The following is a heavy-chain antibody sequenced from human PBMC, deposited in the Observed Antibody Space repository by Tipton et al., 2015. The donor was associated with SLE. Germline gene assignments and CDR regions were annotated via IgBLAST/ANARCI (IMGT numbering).Heavy chain of an antibody. D-gene: IGHD6-19*01. CDR1: GFTFSSYE. J-gene: IGHJ3*02. V-gene: IGHV3-48*03. CDR3: ARPQAPVAGTSDAFDI. Sequence: QLVQSGGGLVQPGGSLRLSCAASGFTFSSYEMNWVRQAPGKGLEWVSYISSSGSTIYYADSVKGRFTISRDNAKNSLYLQMNSLRAEDTAVYYCARPQAPVAGTSDAFDIWGQGTVVTVSS. CDR2: ISSSGSTI.